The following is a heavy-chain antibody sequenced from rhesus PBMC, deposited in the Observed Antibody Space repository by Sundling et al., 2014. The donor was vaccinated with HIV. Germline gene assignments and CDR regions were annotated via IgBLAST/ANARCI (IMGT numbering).Heavy chain of an antibody. CDR1: GGSISGGYG. V-gene: IGHV4-76*01. D-gene: IGHD3-3*01. CDR3: ARDPPTLWTGYLGSYGLDA. CDR2: IYRSTGNT. J-gene: IGHJ6*01. Sequence: QVQLQESGPGLLKPSETLSLTCGVSGGSISGGYGWGWIRQSPGKGLEWIGNIYRSTGNTYYNPSLKSRVTISTDTSKNQFSLKLKSVTAADTAVYYCARDPPTLWTGYLGSYGLDAWAKGRRHRLL.